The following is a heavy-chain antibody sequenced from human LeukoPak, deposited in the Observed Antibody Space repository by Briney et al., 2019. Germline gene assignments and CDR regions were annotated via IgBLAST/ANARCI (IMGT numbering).Heavy chain of an antibody. J-gene: IGHJ1*01. CDR2: FDPEDGET. CDR3: ATDSPNTVALQH. CDR1: GYTFTGYY. D-gene: IGHD4-23*01. Sequence: ASVKDSCKASGYTFTGYYMHWVRQAPGKGLEWMGGFDPEDGETIYAQKFQGRVTMTEDTSTDTAYMELSSLRSEDTAVYYCATDSPNTVALQHWGQGTLVTVSS. V-gene: IGHV1-24*01.